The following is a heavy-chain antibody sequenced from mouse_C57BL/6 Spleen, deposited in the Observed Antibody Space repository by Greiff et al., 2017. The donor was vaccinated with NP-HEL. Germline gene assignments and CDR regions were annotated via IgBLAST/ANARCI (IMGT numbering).Heavy chain of an antibody. Sequence: VQLQQPGAELVRPGSSVKLSCKASGYTFTSYWMHWVKQRPIQGLEWIGNIDPSDSETHYNQKFKDKATLTVDKSSSTAYMQLSSLTSEDSAVYYCARDYAKGYFDYWGQGTTLTVSS. CDR1: GYTFTSYW. D-gene: IGHD1-1*02. J-gene: IGHJ2*01. V-gene: IGHV1-52*01. CDR3: ARDYAKGYFDY. CDR2: IDPSDSET.